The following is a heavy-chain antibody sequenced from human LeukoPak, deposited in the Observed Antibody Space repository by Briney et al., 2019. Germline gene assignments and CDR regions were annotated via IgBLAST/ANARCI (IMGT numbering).Heavy chain of an antibody. V-gene: IGHV4-59*01. CDR1: GGSISSYY. CDR3: GRTEYYFDY. D-gene: IGHD3-10*01. CDR2: IYYSGST. Sequence: PSETLSLTCTVSGGSISSYYWSWIRQPPGKGLEWIGYIYYSGSTNYNPSLKSRVTMSAGTSKNQFSLKLSSVTAADTAVYYCGRTEYYFDYWGQGTLVTVSS. J-gene: IGHJ4*02.